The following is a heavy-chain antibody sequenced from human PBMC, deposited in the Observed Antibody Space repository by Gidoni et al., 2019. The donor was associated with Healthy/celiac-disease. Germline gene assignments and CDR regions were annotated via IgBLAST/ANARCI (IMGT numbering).Heavy chain of an antibody. CDR1: GGPISSYY. CDR2: SYYSGST. CDR3: ARVRYYDILTGYYSEAYYFDY. D-gene: IGHD3-9*01. J-gene: IGHJ4*02. Sequence: QVQLQESGPGLVKPSETLSLTCTVSGGPISSYYWSWIRQPPGKGLEWIGYSYYSGSTNYNPSLKSRVTISVDTSKNQFSLKLSSVTAADTAVYYCARVRYYDILTGYYSEAYYFDYWGQGTLVTVSS. V-gene: IGHV4-59*01.